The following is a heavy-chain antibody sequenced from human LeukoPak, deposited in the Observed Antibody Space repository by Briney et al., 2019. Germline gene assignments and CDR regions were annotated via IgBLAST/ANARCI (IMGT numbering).Heavy chain of an antibody. Sequence: ASVKVSCKASGYTLTDYYIHWVRQAPGQGLECMGWINPNSGGRNYAQKFQGRVTMTRDTSINTAYVEVSGLRSDGTAVYYCARTPSFGSVAFDIWGQGTMVTVSS. V-gene: IGHV1-2*02. J-gene: IGHJ3*02. CDR3: ARTPSFGSVAFDI. CDR2: INPNSGGR. D-gene: IGHD3-10*01. CDR1: GYTLTDYY.